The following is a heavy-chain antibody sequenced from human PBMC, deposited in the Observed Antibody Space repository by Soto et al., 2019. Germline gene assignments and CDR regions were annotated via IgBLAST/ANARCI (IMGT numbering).Heavy chain of an antibody. J-gene: IGHJ6*02. Sequence: GGSLRLSCAASGFTFSSYGMRWVRQAPGKGLEWVAVISYDGSNKYYADSVKGRFTISRDNSKNTLYLQMNSLRAEDTAVYYCAKERSLFRGVAYYYYYGMDVWGQGTTVTVSS. CDR1: GFTFSSYG. V-gene: IGHV3-30*18. CDR3: AKERSLFRGVAYYYYYGMDV. D-gene: IGHD3-10*01. CDR2: ISYDGSNK.